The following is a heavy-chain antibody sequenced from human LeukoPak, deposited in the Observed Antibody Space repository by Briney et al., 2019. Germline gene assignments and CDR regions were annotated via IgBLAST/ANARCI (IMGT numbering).Heavy chain of an antibody. CDR3: ARSGGTYDYVWGSLNWFDP. D-gene: IGHD3-16*01. CDR1: GGSVSSGSHY. CDR2: IYYSGST. J-gene: IGHJ5*02. V-gene: IGHV4-61*01. Sequence: SETLSLTCTVSGGSVSSGSHYWSWIRQPPGKGLEWIGYIYYSGSTNYNPSLKSRVTTSVDTSKNQFPLKLTSVTAADTAVYYCARSGGTYDYVWGSLNWFDPWGQGTLVTVSS.